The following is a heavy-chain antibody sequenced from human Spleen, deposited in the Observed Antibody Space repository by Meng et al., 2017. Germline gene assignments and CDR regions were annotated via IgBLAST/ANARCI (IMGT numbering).Heavy chain of an antibody. CDR3: ARGPTTMAHDFDY. CDR2: INHSGST. CDR1: GGSFSGYY. Sequence: QVQLQEVGEGLLKPSETLSLTCAVYGGSFSGYYWSWIRQPPGKGLEWIGEINHSGSTNYNPSLKSRVTISVDTSKNQFSLKLSSVTAADTAVYYCARGPTTMAHDFDYWGQGTLVTVSS. D-gene: IGHD4-11*01. J-gene: IGHJ4*02. V-gene: IGHV4-34*01.